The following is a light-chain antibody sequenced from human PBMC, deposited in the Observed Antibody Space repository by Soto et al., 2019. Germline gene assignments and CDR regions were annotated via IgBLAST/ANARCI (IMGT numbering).Light chain of an antibody. CDR3: QQYGSSPLT. CDR1: QSGSSKY. Sequence: EIVLTHAPGTLSCSPGDRATLSFRASQSGSSKYLAWYQQKRGQAPRLLIYDASSRATGIPDRFSGSGSGTDFTLTISRLEPEDFAVYYCQQYGSSPLTFGGGTKVDIK. CDR2: DAS. V-gene: IGKV3-20*01. J-gene: IGKJ4*01.